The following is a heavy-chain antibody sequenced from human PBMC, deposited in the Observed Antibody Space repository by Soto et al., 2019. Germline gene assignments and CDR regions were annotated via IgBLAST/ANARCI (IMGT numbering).Heavy chain of an antibody. Sequence: SETLSLTCTVSGGSISSGDYYWSLLRQPPGKGLEWIGYIYYSGSTYNNPSLKSRVTISVDTSKHQFSLKLSSVTAADTAVYYCARDQLITMVRGAEPYYYYSGMDVWGQGTTVTVSS. D-gene: IGHD3-10*01. CDR3: ARDQLITMVRGAEPYYYYSGMDV. J-gene: IGHJ6*02. CDR2: IYYSGST. V-gene: IGHV4-30-4*01. CDR1: GGSISSGDYY.